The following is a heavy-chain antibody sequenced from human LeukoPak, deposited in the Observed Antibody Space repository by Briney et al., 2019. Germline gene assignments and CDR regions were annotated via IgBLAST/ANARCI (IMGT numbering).Heavy chain of an antibody. J-gene: IGHJ4*02. V-gene: IGHV1-2*02. Sequence: ASVKVSCKASGLTLTTIYMHWVRQAPGQGLEWMGWINPNSGGTNSSQKFQDRVTLTRDTSISTAYMELGSLRSDDTAIYYCARAYGSGSSYHPDYWGQGTLVTVSS. CDR2: INPNSGGT. CDR1: GLTLTTIY. D-gene: IGHD3-10*01. CDR3: ARAYGSGSSYHPDY.